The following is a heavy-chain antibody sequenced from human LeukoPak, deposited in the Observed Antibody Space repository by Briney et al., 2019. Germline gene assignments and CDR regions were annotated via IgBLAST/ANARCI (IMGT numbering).Heavy chain of an antibody. V-gene: IGHV4-61*02. Sequence: SQTLSLTCTVSGGSISSGSYYWSWIRQPAGKGLVWFGRIYTSGSTNYNPSLKSRVTISVDTSKNQFSLKLSSVTAADTAVYYCARDIGGSSGWYNYFDYWGQGTLVTVSS. CDR2: IYTSGST. CDR3: ARDIGGSSGWYNYFDY. D-gene: IGHD6-19*01. J-gene: IGHJ4*02. CDR1: GGSISSGSYY.